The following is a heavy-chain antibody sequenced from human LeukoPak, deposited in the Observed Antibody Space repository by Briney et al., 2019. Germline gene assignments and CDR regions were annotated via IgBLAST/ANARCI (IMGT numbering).Heavy chain of an antibody. CDR2: VYYTGST. V-gene: IGHV4-59*01. J-gene: IGHJ4*02. CDR1: GDFITAYY. Sequence: SETLSLTCTVSGDFITAYYWIWIRQPPGKGLEWIGYVYYTGSTEYSPSLRSRVTISLEMSKHQFSLNLTSVTAADTAVYYCASNTGTVFDYWGQGALVNVSS. D-gene: IGHD7-27*01. CDR3: ASNTGTVFDY.